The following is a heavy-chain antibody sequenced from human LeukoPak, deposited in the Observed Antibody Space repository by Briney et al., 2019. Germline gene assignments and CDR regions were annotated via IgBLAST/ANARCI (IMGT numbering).Heavy chain of an antibody. J-gene: IGHJ4*01. CDR3: ASVGYQFDY. V-gene: IGHV3-23*01. Sequence: GGSLRLSCAASGFTFNNYAMSWVRQAPGKGLEWVSGISGSGGRTYYADSVQGRFTISRDNSKNTLYLQMNSLRAEDTAVYYCASVGYQFDYWGHGTLVTVSS. CDR1: GFTFNNYA. D-gene: IGHD2-2*01. CDR2: ISGSGGRT.